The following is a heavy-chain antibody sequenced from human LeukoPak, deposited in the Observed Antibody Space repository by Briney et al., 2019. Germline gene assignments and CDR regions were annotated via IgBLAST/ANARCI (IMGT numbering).Heavy chain of an antibody. V-gene: IGHV3-30*18. J-gene: IGHJ4*02. D-gene: IGHD4-17*01. Sequence: GGSLRLSCAASGFTFSSYGMHWVRQAPGKGLEWVAVISYDGSNKYYADSVKGRFTISRDNSKNTLYLQMNSLRAEDTAVYYCAKNGPTVTTSSSFWGQGILVTVSS. CDR3: AKNGPTVTTSSSF. CDR1: GFTFSSYG. CDR2: ISYDGSNK.